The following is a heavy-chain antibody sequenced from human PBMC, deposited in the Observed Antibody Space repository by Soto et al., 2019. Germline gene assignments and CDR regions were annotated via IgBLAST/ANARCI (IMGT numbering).Heavy chain of an antibody. CDR2: IYTSGST. V-gene: IGHV4-4*07. CDR3: ARDRRYFDWLNYYGMDV. D-gene: IGHD3-9*01. J-gene: IGHJ6*02. CDR1: GGSISSYY. Sequence: SETLSLTCPVSGGSISSYYWSWIRQPAGKGLEWIGRIYTSGSTNYNPSLKSRVTMSVDTSKNQFSLKLSSVTAADTAVYYCARDRRYFDWLNYYGMDVWGQGTTVTVSS.